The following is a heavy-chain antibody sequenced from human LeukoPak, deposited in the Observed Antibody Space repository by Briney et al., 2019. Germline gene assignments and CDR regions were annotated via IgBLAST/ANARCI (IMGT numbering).Heavy chain of an antibody. CDR2: IYYSGST. CDR1: GGSISSSSYY. J-gene: IGHJ5*02. D-gene: IGHD2-2*02. V-gene: IGHV4-39*07. CDR3: ARVTRSPAAIPYNWFDP. Sequence: SETLSLTCTVSGGSISSSSYYWGWIRQPPGKGLEWIGSIYYSGSTYYNPSLKSRVTISVDTSKNQFSLKLGSVTAADTAVYYCARVTRSPAAIPYNWFDPWGQGTLVTVSS.